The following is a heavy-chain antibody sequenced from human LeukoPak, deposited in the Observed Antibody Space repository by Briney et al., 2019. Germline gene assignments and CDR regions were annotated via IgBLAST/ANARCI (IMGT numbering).Heavy chain of an antibody. CDR3: ARANTAMVPDSFDY. CDR2: IYHSGST. J-gene: IGHJ4*02. V-gene: IGHV4-38-2*02. Sequence: SETLSLTCTVSGYSISSGYYWGWIRQPPGKGLEWIGSIYHSGSTYYNPSLKSRVTISVDTSKSQFSLKLSSVTAADTAVYYCARANTAMVPDSFDYWGQGTLVTVSS. CDR1: GYSISSGYY. D-gene: IGHD5-18*01.